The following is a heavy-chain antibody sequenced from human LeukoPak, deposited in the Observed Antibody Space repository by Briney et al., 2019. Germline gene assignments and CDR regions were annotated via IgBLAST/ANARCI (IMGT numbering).Heavy chain of an antibody. CDR2: IYYSGST. Sequence: SETLSLTCTVSGGSISSYYWSWIRQPPGKGLEWIGYIYYSGSTNYNPSLKSRVTISVDTSKNQFSLKLSSVTAADTAVYYCAREAYASGSFRTDYYYMDVWGKGTTVTISS. V-gene: IGHV4-59*01. J-gene: IGHJ6*03. D-gene: IGHD3-10*01. CDR3: AREAYASGSFRTDYYYMDV. CDR1: GGSISSYY.